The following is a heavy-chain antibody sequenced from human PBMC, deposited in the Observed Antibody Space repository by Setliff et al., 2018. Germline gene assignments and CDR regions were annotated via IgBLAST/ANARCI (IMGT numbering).Heavy chain of an antibody. D-gene: IGHD3-10*01. CDR1: GFTFSTYA. J-gene: IGHJ5*02. V-gene: IGHV3-23*01. Sequence: GGSLRLSCAASGFTFSTYAVSWVRQALGKGLEWVSAISGSGGSTYYADSVKGRFTISRDNSKNTLYLQMNSLRAEDTAVYYCAKNGFGVVALGVNNWFDPWGQGTLVTVSS. CDR3: AKNGFGVVALGVNNWFDP. CDR2: ISGSGGST.